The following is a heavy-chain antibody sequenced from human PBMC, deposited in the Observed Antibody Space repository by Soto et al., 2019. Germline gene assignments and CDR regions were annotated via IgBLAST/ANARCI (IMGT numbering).Heavy chain of an antibody. Sequence: QVQLVQSGAEVKKPGASVKVSCKASGYTFTTYDINWVRQATGQGLEWMGWMNPNSGNTGYAQRFQGRVTMTRDTAISTAYMELSSLRSEDTALYYCAWVTGPIDYWVQGTMGIVSS. V-gene: IGHV1-8*01. CDR3: AWVTGPIDY. J-gene: IGHJ4*02. CDR2: MNPNSGNT. CDR1: GYTFTTYD.